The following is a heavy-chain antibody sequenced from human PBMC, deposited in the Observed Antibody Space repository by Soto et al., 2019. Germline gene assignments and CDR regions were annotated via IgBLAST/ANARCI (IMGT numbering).Heavy chain of an antibody. J-gene: IGHJ6*02. D-gene: IGHD6-6*01. CDR3: VSDRAYSSSSGYATNYYHYYGMDL. Sequence: GGSLRLSCAASGFTFSSYSMNWVRQAPGKGLEWVSSISSSSSNIYYADSVKGRFTISRDDAKNSLYLQMNSLRAEDTAVYYCVSDRAYSSSSGYATNYYHYYGMDLWGQGTTVTVSS. CDR2: ISSSSSNI. CDR1: GFTFSSYS. V-gene: IGHV3-21*01.